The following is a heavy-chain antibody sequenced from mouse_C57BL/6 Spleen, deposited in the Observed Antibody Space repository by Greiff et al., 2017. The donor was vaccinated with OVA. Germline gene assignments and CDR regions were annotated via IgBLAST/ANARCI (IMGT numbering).Heavy chain of an antibody. CDR2: IYPGDGDT. CDR1: GYAFSSSW. V-gene: IGHV1-82*01. Sequence: QVQLKESGPELVKPGASVKISCKASGYAFSSSWMNWVKQRPGKGLEWIGRIYPGDGDTNYNGKFKGKATLTADKSSSTAYMQLSSLTSEDSAVYFCAREEAITTVDYWGQGTTLTVSS. CDR3: AREEAITTVDY. D-gene: IGHD1-1*01. J-gene: IGHJ2*01.